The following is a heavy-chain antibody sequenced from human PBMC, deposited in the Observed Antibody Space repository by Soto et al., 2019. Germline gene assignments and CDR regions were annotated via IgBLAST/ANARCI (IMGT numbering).Heavy chain of an antibody. D-gene: IGHD3-3*01. CDR2: VYHTGRT. J-gene: IGHJ4*02. V-gene: IGHV4-34*11. CDR3: ARDFAYFDS. CDR1: GGSVSGYY. Sequence: PSETLSLTCAVDGGSVSGYYWTWIRQPPGKGLEWIGYVYHTGRTSYNPSLKSRVSISMDTSKNQFSLNLDSVTAADTAVYFCARDFAYFDSWGQGTLVTVSS.